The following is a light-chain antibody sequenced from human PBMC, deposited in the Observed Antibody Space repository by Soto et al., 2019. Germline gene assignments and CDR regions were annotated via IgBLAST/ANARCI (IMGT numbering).Light chain of an antibody. V-gene: IGKV3-11*01. Sequence: EIVLTQSPATLSLSPGERATLSCRASQSVSSYLAWYQQKPGQAPRLLIYDASNMATGIPARFSGSGSGTDFTLTISSLEPEDFAVYYFQQRSNWPPGFGPGTKVDIK. J-gene: IGKJ3*01. CDR2: DAS. CDR3: QQRSNWPPG. CDR1: QSVSSY.